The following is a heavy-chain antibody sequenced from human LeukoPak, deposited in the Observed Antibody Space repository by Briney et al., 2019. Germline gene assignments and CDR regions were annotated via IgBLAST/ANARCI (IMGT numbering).Heavy chain of an antibody. CDR3: AKALRVGAVDNWYFDL. J-gene: IGHJ2*01. CDR1: GFTFSSYA. D-gene: IGHD6-19*01. CDR2: ISGSGGST. Sequence: GGSLRLSCAASGFTFSSYAMSWVRQAPGKGLEWVSDISGSGGSTYYADSVKGRFTISRDNSKNTLYLQMNSLRAEDTAVYYCAKALRVGAVDNWYFDLWGRGTLVTVSS. V-gene: IGHV3-23*01.